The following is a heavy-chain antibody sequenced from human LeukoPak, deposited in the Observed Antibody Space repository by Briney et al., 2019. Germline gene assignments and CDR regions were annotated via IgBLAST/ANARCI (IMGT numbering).Heavy chain of an antibody. CDR3: ATDYAVAGPYYFDY. V-gene: IGHV4-59*01. CDR1: GDSIRSYY. J-gene: IGHJ4*02. Sequence: SETLSLTCTVSGDSIRSYYWSWIRQPPGKGLEWIGYIYYSGSTNYNPSLKSRVTISLDTSKNQFSLKLNSVTAADTAVYYCATDYAVAGPYYFDYWGQGTLITVSS. CDR2: IYYSGST. D-gene: IGHD6-19*01.